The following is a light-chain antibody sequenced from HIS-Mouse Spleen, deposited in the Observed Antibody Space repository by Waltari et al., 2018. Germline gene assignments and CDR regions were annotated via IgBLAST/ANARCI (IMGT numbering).Light chain of an antibody. CDR2: DVS. CDR1: SSDVGGYNY. V-gene: IGLV2-14*03. Sequence: QSALTQPASVSGSPGQSITISCTGTSSDVGGYNYVSWYQQHPGKAPKLLIYDVSNRPSGVSIRSPGSRSGSTASLTISGLQAEDEADYYCSSYTSSSTLVFGGGTKLTVL. J-gene: IGLJ3*02. CDR3: SSYTSSSTLV.